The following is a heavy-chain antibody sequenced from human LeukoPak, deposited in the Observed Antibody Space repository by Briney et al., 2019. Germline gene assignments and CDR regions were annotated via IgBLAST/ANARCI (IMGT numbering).Heavy chain of an antibody. Sequence: ETLSLTCAVYGGSFSGYYWSWVRQAPGKGLEWVANIKQDASEKYYVGSVQGRFTISRDNAKNSVFLQMSSLRAEDTAVYYCATGGGPFDNWGQGILVTVSS. CDR2: IKQDASEK. J-gene: IGHJ4*02. CDR1: GGSFSGYY. CDR3: ATGGGPFDN. D-gene: IGHD3-10*01. V-gene: IGHV3-7*01.